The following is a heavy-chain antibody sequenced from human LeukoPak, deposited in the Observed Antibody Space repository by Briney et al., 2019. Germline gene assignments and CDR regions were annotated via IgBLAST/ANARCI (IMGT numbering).Heavy chain of an antibody. CDR2: TYYRSQWYN. CDR3: ARSVSRPIGVLGVTAYYYYVDV. V-gene: IGHV6-1*01. D-gene: IGHD3-10*01. J-gene: IGHJ6*03. Sequence: SQTLSLTCAISGDSVSSNSAAWNWIRQSPSRGLEWLGRTYYRSQWYNDYAVSVKSRITINPDTSKNQFSLQLNSVTPEDTAVYYCARSVSRPIGVLGVTAYYYYVDVWGKGTTVTVSS. CDR1: GDSVSSNSAA.